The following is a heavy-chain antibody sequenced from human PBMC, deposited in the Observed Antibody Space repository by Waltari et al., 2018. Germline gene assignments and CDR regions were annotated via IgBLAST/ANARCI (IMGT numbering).Heavy chain of an antibody. J-gene: IGHJ4*02. D-gene: IGHD6-25*01. CDR2: IYYSGCP. CDR3: ARAVESQRGLYYFDY. Sequence: QVQLQESGPGLVKPSQTLSLTCTVSGGSISSGGYYWSWIRQHPGKGLEWIGYIYYSGCPYYHPALNSRVTISVDTSKNQSSLKLSSVTAADTAVYYCARAVESQRGLYYFDYWGQGTLVTVSS. CDR1: GGSISSGGYY. V-gene: IGHV4-31*03.